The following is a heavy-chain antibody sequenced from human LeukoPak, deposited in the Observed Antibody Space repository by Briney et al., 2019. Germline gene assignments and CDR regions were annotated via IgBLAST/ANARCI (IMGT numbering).Heavy chain of an antibody. J-gene: IGHJ4*02. Sequence: PGGSLRLSCAASGFTFSNAWMNWVRQAPGKGLEWVGRIKSKTDGGTTDYAAPVKGRFTISRDDSKNTPYLQMNSLKTEDTAVYYCTTGGYSYGPMPDYWGQGTLVTVSS. V-gene: IGHV3-15*07. CDR2: IKSKTDGGTT. CDR1: GFTFSNAW. D-gene: IGHD5-18*01. CDR3: TTGGYSYGPMPDY.